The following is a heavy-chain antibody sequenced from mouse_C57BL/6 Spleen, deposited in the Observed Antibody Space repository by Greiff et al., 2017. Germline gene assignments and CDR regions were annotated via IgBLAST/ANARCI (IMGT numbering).Heavy chain of an antibody. D-gene: IGHD1-1*01. J-gene: IGHJ2*01. CDR3: ASGGYYGSTSYYFDY. Sequence: DVQLVESGPGLVKPSQSLSLTCSVTGYSITSGYYWNWIRQFPGNKLEWMGYISYDGSNNYNPSLKNRISITRDTSKNQFFLKLNSVTTEDTATYYCASGGYYGSTSYYFDYWGQGTTLTVSS. CDR2: ISYDGSN. V-gene: IGHV3-6*01. CDR1: GYSITSGYY.